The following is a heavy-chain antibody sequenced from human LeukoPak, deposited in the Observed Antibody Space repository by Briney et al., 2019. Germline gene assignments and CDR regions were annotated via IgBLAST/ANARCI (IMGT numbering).Heavy chain of an antibody. V-gene: IGHV3-53*01. Sequence: GGSLRLSCAASGFTFSSNYMSWVRQAPGKGLEWVSVIYSGGSTYYADSVKGRFTISRDNSKNTLYLQMNSLRAEDTAVYYCARDLTRYGSGSYLAFDIWGQGTMVTVSS. D-gene: IGHD3-10*01. CDR2: IYSGGST. J-gene: IGHJ3*02. CDR1: GFTFSSNY. CDR3: ARDLTRYGSGSYLAFDI.